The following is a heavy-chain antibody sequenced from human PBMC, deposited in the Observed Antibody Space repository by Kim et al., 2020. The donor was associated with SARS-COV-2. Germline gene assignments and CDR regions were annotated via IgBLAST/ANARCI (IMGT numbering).Heavy chain of an antibody. CDR3: ARGGIAVAGLAFYI. V-gene: IGHV4-59*09. Sequence: NPTLQSQVTIAVDTSKNQFSLKLSSVTAADTAVYYCARGGIAVAGLAFYIWGQGTMVTVSS. J-gene: IGHJ3*02. D-gene: IGHD6-19*01.